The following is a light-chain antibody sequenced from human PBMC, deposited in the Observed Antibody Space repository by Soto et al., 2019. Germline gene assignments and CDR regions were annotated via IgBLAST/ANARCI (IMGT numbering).Light chain of an antibody. CDR3: AAWDDSLSSWV. Sequence: QAVVTQAPSASGTPGQRITISCSGSSSNIGSNYVYWYQQLPGTAPKLLIYTNNQRPSGVPDRFSGSKSGTSVSLAISGLRSEDEADYYCAAWDDSLSSWVFGGGTQLTVL. CDR2: TNN. V-gene: IGLV1-47*01. CDR1: SSNIGSNY. J-gene: IGLJ3*02.